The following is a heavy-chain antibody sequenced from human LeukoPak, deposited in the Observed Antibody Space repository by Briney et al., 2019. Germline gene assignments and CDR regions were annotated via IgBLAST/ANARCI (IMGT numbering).Heavy chain of an antibody. Sequence: ASVKVSCKASGYTFTSYYMHWVRQAPGQGLEWMGIINPSGGSTSYAQKFQGRVTVTRDTSTSTVYMELSSLRSEDTAVYYCARGHHLYDFWSGSNDYWGQGTLVTVSS. V-gene: IGHV1-46*01. CDR1: GYTFTSYY. CDR2: INPSGGST. D-gene: IGHD3-3*01. J-gene: IGHJ4*02. CDR3: ARGHHLYDFWSGSNDY.